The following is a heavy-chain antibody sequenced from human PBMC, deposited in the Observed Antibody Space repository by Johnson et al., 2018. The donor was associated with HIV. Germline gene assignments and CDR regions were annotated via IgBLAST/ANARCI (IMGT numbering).Heavy chain of an antibody. CDR2: ISWNSGSI. V-gene: IGHV3-9*01. CDR1: GFTFSDYA. CDR3: AKGGGYSGSYYSFDI. D-gene: IGHD1-26*01. J-gene: IGHJ3*02. Sequence: VESGGGLVQPGGSLRLSCVASGFTFSDYALHWVRQAPGKGLEWVSGISWNSGSIGYADSVKGRFTISRDNAKNSLYLQMNSLRAGDTALYYCAKGGGYSGSYYSFDIWGQGTMVTVSS.